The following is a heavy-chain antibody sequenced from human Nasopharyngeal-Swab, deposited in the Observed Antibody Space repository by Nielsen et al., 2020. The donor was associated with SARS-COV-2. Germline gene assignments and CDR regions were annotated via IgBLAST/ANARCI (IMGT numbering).Heavy chain of an antibody. CDR3: ARAAVRITIFGVVKDWFDP. J-gene: IGHJ5*02. V-gene: IGHV4-30-4*01. D-gene: IGHD3-3*01. Sequence: RQAPGKGLEWIGYIYYSRSTYYNPSLKSRVTISVDTSKNQFSLKLSSVTAADTAVYYCARAAVRITIFGVVKDWFDPWGQGTLVTVSS. CDR2: IYYSRST.